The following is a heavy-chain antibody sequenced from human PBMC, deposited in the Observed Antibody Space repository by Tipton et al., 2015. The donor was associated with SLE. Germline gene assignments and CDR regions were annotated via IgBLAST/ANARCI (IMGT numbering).Heavy chain of an antibody. CDR2: INHSGST. CDR3: ARVVAVAGIHYYSVDI. D-gene: IGHD6-19*01. J-gene: IGHJ6*02. V-gene: IGHV4-34*01. Sequence: LRLSCAVYGGSFSGYYWSWIRQPPGKGLEWIGEINHSGSTYYNPSLKSRVTMSVDTSKTQFSLKLNSLTAADTAVYYCARVVAVAGIHYYSVDIWGQGTTVTVSS. CDR1: GGSFSGYY.